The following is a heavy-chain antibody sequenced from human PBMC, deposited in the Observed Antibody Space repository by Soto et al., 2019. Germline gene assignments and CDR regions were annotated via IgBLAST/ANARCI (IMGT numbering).Heavy chain of an antibody. Sequence: QLQLQESGPGLVKPSETLSLTCTVSGGSISSSSYYCGWIRQPPGKGLEWIGSIYYSGSTYYNPSLKSRVTISVDTSKNQFSLKLSSVTAADTAVYYCARNLIAVAGPDAFDIWGQGTMVTVSS. CDR1: GGSISSSSYY. J-gene: IGHJ3*02. CDR3: ARNLIAVAGPDAFDI. V-gene: IGHV4-39*01. D-gene: IGHD6-19*01. CDR2: IYYSGST.